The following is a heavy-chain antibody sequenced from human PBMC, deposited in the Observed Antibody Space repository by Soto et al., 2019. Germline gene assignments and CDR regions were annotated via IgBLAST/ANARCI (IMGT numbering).Heavy chain of an antibody. D-gene: IGHD1-1*01. J-gene: IGHJ3*02. CDR1: EGTSNTYW. V-gene: IGHV3-7*01. Sequence: GSLRLPCGDVEGTSNTYWMSLVRNDPGKGLEWLANMNEDANTKYYVDSVKGRFTILGDSAGNSLLLKMASLRAEDTAVYFCAAYNPSRHAAFDIWVRGPLVPVSS. CDR3: AAYNPSRHAAFDI. CDR2: MNEDANTK.